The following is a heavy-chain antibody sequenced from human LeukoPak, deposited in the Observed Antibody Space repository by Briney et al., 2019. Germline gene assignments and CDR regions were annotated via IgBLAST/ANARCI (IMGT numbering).Heavy chain of an antibody. CDR2: IYYSGST. CDR3: ARGLAPVSSGYYYDPRGHYFDY. CDR1: GGSISSGGYY. Sequence: PSQTLSLTCTVSGGSISSGGYYWSWIRQHPGKGLEWIGYIYYSGSTYYNPSLKSRVTISVDTSKNQFSLKLSSVTAADTAVYYCARGLAPVSSGYYYDPRGHYFDYWGQGTLVTVSS. J-gene: IGHJ4*02. V-gene: IGHV4-31*03. D-gene: IGHD3-22*01.